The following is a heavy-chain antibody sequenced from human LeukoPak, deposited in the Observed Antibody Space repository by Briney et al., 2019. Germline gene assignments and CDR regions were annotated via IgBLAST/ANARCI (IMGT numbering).Heavy chain of an antibody. J-gene: IGHJ5*02. D-gene: IGHD3-22*01. Sequence: ASVKVSYKASGYTFTGYYMHWVRQAPGQGLEWMGWINPNSGGTNYAQKFQGRVTMTRDTSISTAYMELSRLRSDDTAVYYCARDLDGCDSSQSQPWGQGTLVTVSS. V-gene: IGHV1-2*02. CDR2: INPNSGGT. CDR1: GYTFTGYY. CDR3: ARDLDGCDSSQSQP.